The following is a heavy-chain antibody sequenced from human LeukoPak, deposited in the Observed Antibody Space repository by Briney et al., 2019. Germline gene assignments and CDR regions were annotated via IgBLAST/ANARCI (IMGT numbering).Heavy chain of an antibody. CDR2: ISGSGGST. Sequence: GGSLRLSCAASGFTFSSYAMSWVRQAPGKGLEWVSAISGSGGSTYYADSVKGRFTISRDNSKNTLYLQMNSLRAEDTAVYYCAKVWAEAGIPSRFDPWGQGTLVTVSS. CDR1: GFTFSSYA. V-gene: IGHV3-23*01. CDR3: AKVWAEAGIPSRFDP. D-gene: IGHD6-13*01. J-gene: IGHJ5*02.